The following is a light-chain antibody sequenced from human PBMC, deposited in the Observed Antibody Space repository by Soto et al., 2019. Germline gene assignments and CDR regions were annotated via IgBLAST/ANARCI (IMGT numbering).Light chain of an antibody. CDR3: HQSYSTSWT. CDR1: QSISSS. V-gene: IGKV1-39*01. Sequence: DIQMTQSPSSLSASVGYRVAITCRASQSISSSLNWYQWKPGKAPKLLIYAASSLQSGVPSRFSGSGSGTEFTLTISSLQPEDFATYYCHQSYSTSWTFGQGTKVEIK. CDR2: AAS. J-gene: IGKJ1*01.